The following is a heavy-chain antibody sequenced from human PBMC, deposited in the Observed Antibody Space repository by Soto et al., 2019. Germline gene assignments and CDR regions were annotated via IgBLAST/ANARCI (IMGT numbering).Heavy chain of an antibody. CDR3: ARQGFTAATVPLIWFDP. J-gene: IGHJ5*02. V-gene: IGHV5-51*01. CDR1: GYSFAGYW. CDR2: IYPDNSDT. Sequence: PGESLKISCKGSGYSFAGYWIAWVRQMPGKGLEWMGIIYPDNSDTRYSRSFQGQVTISADKSISTAYLQWSSLKASDTAIYYCARQGFTAATVPLIWFDPWGQGTLVTVSS. D-gene: IGHD6-13*01.